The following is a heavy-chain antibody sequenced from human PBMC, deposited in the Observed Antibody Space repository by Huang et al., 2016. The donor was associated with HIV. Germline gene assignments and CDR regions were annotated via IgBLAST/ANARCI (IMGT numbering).Heavy chain of an antibody. CDR1: GFTFRSYG. CDR3: AKELSGGDWNWDY. J-gene: IGHJ4*02. Sequence: QVQLVESGGGVVQHGRSLRLSCAASGFTFRSYGMHWVSQAPGKGMEWVSFISYDGRNKKQADSVKCRFTISRDNSKNTLYLQMNSLRAEDTAVYYCAKELSGGDWNWDYWGRGTLVTVSS. CDR2: ISYDGRNK. V-gene: IGHV3-30*18. D-gene: IGHD1-7*01.